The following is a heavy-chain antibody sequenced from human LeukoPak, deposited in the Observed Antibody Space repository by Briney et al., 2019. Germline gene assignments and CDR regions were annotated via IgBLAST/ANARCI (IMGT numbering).Heavy chain of an antibody. CDR1: GFTFDDYA. J-gene: IGHJ4*02. CDR3: AKDQAVAGMAFDY. D-gene: IGHD6-19*01. CDR2: ISWNSGSI. V-gene: IGHV3-9*03. Sequence: GGSLRLSCAASGFTFDDYAMHWVRQAPGKGLEWVSGISWNSGSIGYADSVKGRFTISRDNAKNSLYLQMNSLRAEDMALYYCAKDQAVAGMAFDYWGQGTLVTVSS.